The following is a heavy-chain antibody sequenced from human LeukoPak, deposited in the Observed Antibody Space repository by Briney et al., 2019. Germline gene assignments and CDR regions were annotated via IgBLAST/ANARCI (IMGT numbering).Heavy chain of an antibody. CDR2: IDASGRYI. CDR1: GYIVSKNA. CDR3: ARGRWLQFTLDY. Sequence: GGSLRLSCTAPGYIVSKNAMNWVRQAPGKGLEWVASIDASGRYIYYGDSVKGRFTISRDNSKNTLYLQMNSLRAEDTAVYYCARGRWLQFTLDYWGQGTLVTVSS. J-gene: IGHJ4*02. D-gene: IGHD5-24*01. V-gene: IGHV3-21*01.